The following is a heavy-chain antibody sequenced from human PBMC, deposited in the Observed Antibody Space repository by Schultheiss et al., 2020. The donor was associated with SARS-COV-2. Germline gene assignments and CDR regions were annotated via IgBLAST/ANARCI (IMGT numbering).Heavy chain of an antibody. CDR2: INAGNGNT. CDR3: ARDLDIVATEGWFDP. D-gene: IGHD5-12*01. V-gene: IGHV1-3*01. CDR1: GYTFTSYA. Sequence: ASVKVSCKASGYTFTSYAMHWVRQAPGQRLEWMGWINAGNGNTKYSQKFQGRVTITRDTSASTAYMELSSLRSEDTAVYYCARDLDIVATEGWFDPWGQGTLVTVSS. J-gene: IGHJ5*02.